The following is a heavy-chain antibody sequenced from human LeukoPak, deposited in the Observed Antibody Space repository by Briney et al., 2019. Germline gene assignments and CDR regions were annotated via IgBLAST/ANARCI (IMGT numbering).Heavy chain of an antibody. D-gene: IGHD1-26*01. CDR2: ISAYNGNT. J-gene: IGHJ6*02. V-gene: IGHV1-18*01. CDR1: GYTFTSYG. CDR3: ARDVGATSYYYYGMDV. Sequence: EASVTVSCKASGYTFTSYGISWVRQAPGQGLEWMGWISAYNGNTNYAQKLQGRVTMTTDTSTSTAYMELRSLRSDDTAVYYCARDVGATSYYYYGMDVWGQGTTVTVSS.